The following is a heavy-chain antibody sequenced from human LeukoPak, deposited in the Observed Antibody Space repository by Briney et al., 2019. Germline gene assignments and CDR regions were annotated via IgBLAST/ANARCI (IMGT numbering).Heavy chain of an antibody. D-gene: IGHD3-10*01. CDR1: GFTFSSYA. J-gene: IGHJ3*02. CDR3: ARGRTSDIWFGESCAFDI. Sequence: GGSLRLSCAASGFTFSSYAMSWVRQAPGKGLEWVSAISGSGGSTYYADSVKGRFTISRDNSKNTLYLQMNSLRAEDTAVYYCARGRTSDIWFGESCAFDIWGQGTMVTVSS. CDR2: ISGSGGST. V-gene: IGHV3-23*01.